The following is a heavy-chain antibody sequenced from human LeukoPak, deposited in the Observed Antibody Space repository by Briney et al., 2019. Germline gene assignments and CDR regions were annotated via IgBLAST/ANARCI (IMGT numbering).Heavy chain of an antibody. D-gene: IGHD1-26*01. J-gene: IGHJ4*02. V-gene: IGHV3-30*03. CDR3: ASVYPPQVGIFYYFDY. CDR1: GFTFSSYS. CDR2: MSYDGSNK. Sequence: GWALRLSFAACGFTFSSYSMNWARQAPGKGLEGVAIMSYDGSNKYADSVKGRFTISRDNSKNTLYLQMNSLRAEDTAVYYCASVYPPQVGIFYYFDYWGQGTLVTVSS.